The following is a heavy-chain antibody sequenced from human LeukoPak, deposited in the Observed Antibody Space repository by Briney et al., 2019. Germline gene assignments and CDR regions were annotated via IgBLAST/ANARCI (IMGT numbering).Heavy chain of an antibody. CDR3: ARHYVVVTASSFDY. Sequence: MDSGPTLVNPTETLTLTCTVSGFSLSNARMGVSWIRQPPGKALEWLAHIFSNDEKSYSTSLKSRLTISKDTSKSQVVLTMTNMDPVDTATYYCARHYVVVTASSFDYWGQGTLVTVSS. V-gene: IGHV2-26*01. CDR2: IFSNDEK. D-gene: IGHD2-21*02. CDR1: GFSLSNARMG. J-gene: IGHJ4*02.